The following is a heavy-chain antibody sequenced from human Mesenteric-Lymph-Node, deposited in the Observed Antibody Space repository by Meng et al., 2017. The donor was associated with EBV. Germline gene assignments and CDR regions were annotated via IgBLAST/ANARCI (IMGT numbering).Heavy chain of an antibody. Sequence: QVQLQQWGAGLLRPSETLSLTCGVYGGSFSGYYGRWVRQLPGKGLEWIGEINHSGVTTLNPSLKSRVSISVDASMTQFSLRLISVTAADTAVYYCARSGNTGGYYSSLEANYWGQGTLVTVSS. CDR2: INHSGVT. V-gene: IGHV4-34*01. J-gene: IGHJ4*02. CDR1: GGSFSGYY. CDR3: ARSGNTGGYYSSLEANY. D-gene: IGHD3-22*01.